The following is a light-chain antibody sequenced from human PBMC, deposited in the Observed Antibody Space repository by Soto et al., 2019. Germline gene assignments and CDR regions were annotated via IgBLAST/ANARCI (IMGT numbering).Light chain of an antibody. Sequence: DIQMTQSPSSLSASVGARVTITCRASQNIATYLNWYQQTPGKAPKLLIYTASTLQSGVPSRFSGSGSGTDFTLTISSLQPEDFATFYCQQSYNTPLTFGGGTKVDVK. CDR1: QNIATY. CDR2: TAS. V-gene: IGKV1-39*01. CDR3: QQSYNTPLT. J-gene: IGKJ4*01.